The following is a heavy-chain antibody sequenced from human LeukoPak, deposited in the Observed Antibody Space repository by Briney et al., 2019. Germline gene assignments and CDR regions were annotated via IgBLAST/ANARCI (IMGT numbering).Heavy chain of an antibody. Sequence: SQTLSLTCSVSGDSIRSGTYYWSWIRQPAGKGLEWIGRIYTSGSTSYNPSLKSRVTISVDTSKNQFSLKLTSVTAADTAVYYCARGGGATRFDYWGQGTLVTVSS. V-gene: IGHV4-61*02. J-gene: IGHJ4*02. CDR2: IYTSGST. D-gene: IGHD5-12*01. CDR3: ARGGGATRFDY. CDR1: GDSIRSGTYY.